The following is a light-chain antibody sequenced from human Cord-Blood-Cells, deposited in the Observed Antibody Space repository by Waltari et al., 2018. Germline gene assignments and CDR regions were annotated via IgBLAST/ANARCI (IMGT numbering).Light chain of an antibody. CDR3: SSYTSSSTRV. Sequence: QSALTPPASVSGSPGQSITTSSTGTSSDVGGYNSVSWYQQNPGQAAKLMIYDVSNRPSGVSNRFSGYKSGNTASLTISGLQAEDEADYYCSSYTSSSTRVFGGGTKLTVL. CDR2: DVS. V-gene: IGLV2-14*01. CDR1: SSDVGGYNS. J-gene: IGLJ2*01.